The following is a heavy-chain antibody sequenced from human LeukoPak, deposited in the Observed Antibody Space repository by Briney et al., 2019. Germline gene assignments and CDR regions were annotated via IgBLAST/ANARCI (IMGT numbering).Heavy chain of an antibody. V-gene: IGHV4-34*01. CDR1: GGSFSGYY. CDR2: INHSGST. D-gene: IGHD3-9*01. Sequence: SETLSLTCAVYGGSFSGYYWSWIRQPPGKGLEWIGEINHSGSTNYNPSLKSRVTISVDTSKNQFSLKLSSVTAADTAVYYCAGSRGGMYYDTLYYFDYWGQGTLVTVSS. CDR3: AGSRGGMYYDTLYYFDY. J-gene: IGHJ4*02.